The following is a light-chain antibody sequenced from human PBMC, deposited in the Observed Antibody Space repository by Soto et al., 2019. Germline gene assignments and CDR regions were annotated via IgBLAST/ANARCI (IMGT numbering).Light chain of an antibody. V-gene: IGKV1-9*01. CDR1: QGISSS. CDR3: QHLHSYLFT. J-gene: IGKJ3*01. CDR2: AAF. Sequence: DIQLTQSPSFLSASVGDRVTITCRASQGISSSLAWYQQGPGKAPKLLIYAAFTLQRGVPSRFSGSGSGTEFTLTISSLQPEDFATYYCQHLHSYLFTFGPGTRVDIK.